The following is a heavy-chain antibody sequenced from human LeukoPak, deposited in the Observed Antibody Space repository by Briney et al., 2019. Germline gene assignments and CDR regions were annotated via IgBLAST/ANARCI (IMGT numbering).Heavy chain of an antibody. CDR2: IIPIFGTA. CDR3: ARSDDYGDSTSYYYYYYYMDV. Sequence: SVKVSCKASGGTFSSYAISWVRQAPGQGLEWMGGIIPIFGTANYAQKFQGRDTITTDESTSTAYMELSSLGSEDTAVYYCARSDDYGDSTSYYYYYYYMDVWGKGTTVTVSS. V-gene: IGHV1-69*05. J-gene: IGHJ6*03. CDR1: GGTFSSYA. D-gene: IGHD4-17*01.